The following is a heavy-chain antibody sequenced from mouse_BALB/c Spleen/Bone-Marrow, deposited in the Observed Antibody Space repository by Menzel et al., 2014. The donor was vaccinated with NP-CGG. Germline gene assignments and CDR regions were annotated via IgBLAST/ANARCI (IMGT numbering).Heavy chain of an antibody. D-gene: IGHD2-3*01. CDR2: VNPNIGGT. V-gene: IGHV1-22*01. CDR3: ARGRWYY. CDR1: GYTFSDYT. J-gene: IGHJ2*01. Sequence: VQLQQSGPELVKPGASVKISCRTSGYTFSDYTLHWVKQSHGKSLEWIGGVNPNIGGTSYNQKFKGKASLTVNKSSTTAYMELRSLTSDDSAVYYCARGRWYYWGQGTTLTVSS.